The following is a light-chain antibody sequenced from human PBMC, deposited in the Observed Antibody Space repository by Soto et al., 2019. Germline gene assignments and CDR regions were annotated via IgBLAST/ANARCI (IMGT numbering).Light chain of an antibody. J-gene: IGKJ4*01. V-gene: IGKV1-33*01. CDR3: QLYKNVILT. Sequence: DIKMTQSPSSLSASVGDSVTLTCQASEDVSDYVNWYQQKPGRAPKLLIYDASNLETGVPSRFSGSGSGTDFSFTIRDLQPEDFATYYCQLYKNVILTFGGGTRMDI. CDR2: DAS. CDR1: EDVSDY.